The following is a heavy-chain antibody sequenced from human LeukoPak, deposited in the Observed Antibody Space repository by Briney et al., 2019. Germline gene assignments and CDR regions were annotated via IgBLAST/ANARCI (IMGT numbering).Heavy chain of an antibody. CDR1: GGSISSYY. CDR3: ARDDIAAANYYYMDV. J-gene: IGHJ6*03. CDR2: IYTSGST. V-gene: IGHV4-4*07. Sequence: PSETLSLTCTVSGGSISSYYWSWIRQPAGKGLEWIGRIYTSGSTNYNPSLKSRATMSVDTSKNQFSLKLSSVTAADTAVYYCARDDIAAANYYYMDVWGKGTTVTVSS. D-gene: IGHD6-13*01.